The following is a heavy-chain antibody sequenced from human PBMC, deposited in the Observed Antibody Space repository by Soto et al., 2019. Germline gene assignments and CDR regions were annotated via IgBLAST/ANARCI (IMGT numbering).Heavy chain of an antibody. CDR3: ARNTISAAGADYYGLEV. CDR2: MSSSGVTV. CDR1: GFTFSDYY. J-gene: IGHJ6*04. Sequence: GWSLRLSCAGSGFTFSDYYMSLIRQAPGQGLEWVSYMSSSGVTVFYADSVRGRFTISRDNAKNSLYLQMYSLRAEDSAVYYCARNTISAAGADYYGLEVWGKGTTVTVS. V-gene: IGHV3-11*01. D-gene: IGHD6-13*01.